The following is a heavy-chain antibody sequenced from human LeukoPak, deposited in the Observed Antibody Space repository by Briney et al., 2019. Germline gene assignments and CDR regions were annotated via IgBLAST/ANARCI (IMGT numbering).Heavy chain of an antibody. CDR2: IYYSGTT. CDR1: GDSISSNPYY. CDR3: ARQGCVTTSCFFKRAFDI. V-gene: IGHV4-39*01. J-gene: IGHJ3*02. D-gene: IGHD2-2*01. Sequence: PSETLSLTCTVSGDSISSNPYYWAWIREPPGKGLEWIASIYYSGTTFYNPSLKSRVTISVDTSKKQFSLNLSSVTAADTAVYYCARQGCVTTSCFFKRAFDIWGQGTMVTVSS.